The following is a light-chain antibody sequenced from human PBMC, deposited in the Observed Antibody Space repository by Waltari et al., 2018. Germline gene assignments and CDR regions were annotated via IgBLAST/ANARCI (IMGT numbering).Light chain of an antibody. CDR1: KSVLYSSNNKKY. J-gene: IGKJ4*01. CDR3: QQYYSTPLT. V-gene: IGKV4-1*01. Sequence: DIVMTQSPDSLAVSLGERDTINCKSSKSVLYSSNNKKYLAWYQQKPGQPPKLLIYWASTRESGVPDRFSGSGSGTDFTLTISSLQAEDVAVYYCQQYYSTPLTFGGGTKVEIK. CDR2: WAS.